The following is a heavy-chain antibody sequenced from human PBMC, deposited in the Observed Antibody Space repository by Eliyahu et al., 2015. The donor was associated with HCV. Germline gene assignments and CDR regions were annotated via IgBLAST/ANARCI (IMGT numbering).Heavy chain of an antibody. D-gene: IGHD6-19*01. CDR2: IYHSGST. CDR3: ASGGGGISVAGTGGWFDP. Sequence: QVQLQESGPGLVKPSETLSLTCSVSGGSISSYYWSWIRQPPGKGLEWIGFIYHSGSTNYNPSLKSRVTISMDTSKNQISLKLSSVTAADTAMYYCASGGGGISVAGTGGWFDPWGQGTLVTVAS. CDR1: GGSISSYY. J-gene: IGHJ5*02. V-gene: IGHV4-59*01.